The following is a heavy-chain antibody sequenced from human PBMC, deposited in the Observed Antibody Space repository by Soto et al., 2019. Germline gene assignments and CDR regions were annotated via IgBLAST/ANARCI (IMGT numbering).Heavy chain of an antibody. Sequence: SETLSLTCAVSGGSISSTNWWSCIRQPPGKGLEWIGYIYYSGSTNYNPSLKSRVTISVDTSKNQFSLKLSSVTAADTAVYYCARRYGSAIDYWGQGTLVTVSS. CDR1: GGSISSTNW. CDR3: ARRYGSAIDY. D-gene: IGHD1-26*01. J-gene: IGHJ4*02. CDR2: IYYSGST. V-gene: IGHV4-4*02.